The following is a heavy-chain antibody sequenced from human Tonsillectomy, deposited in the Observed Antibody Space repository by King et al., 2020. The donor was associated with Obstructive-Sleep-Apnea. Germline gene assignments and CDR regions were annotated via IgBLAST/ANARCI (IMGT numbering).Heavy chain of an antibody. Sequence: VQLVESGGGVVQPGRSLRLSCAASGFTFSSFGIHWVRQAPGKGLEWVAFIWYDGSNEYYADSVKGRFTISRDNSKNTLYLQMTSLRAEETAVYYCARDTEDTYYYYYGMDVWGQGTTVTVSS. CDR3: ARDTEDTYYYYYGMDV. CDR2: IWYDGSNE. V-gene: IGHV3-33*01. CDR1: GFTFSSFG. D-gene: IGHD2-8*02. J-gene: IGHJ6*02.